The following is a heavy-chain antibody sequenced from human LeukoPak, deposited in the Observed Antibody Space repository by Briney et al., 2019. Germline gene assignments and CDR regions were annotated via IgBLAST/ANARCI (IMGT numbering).Heavy chain of an antibody. J-gene: IGHJ4*02. CDR1: GFTFSSYA. D-gene: IGHD6-13*01. V-gene: IGHV3-23*01. CDR2: ISGSGGGT. Sequence: GGSLRLSCAASGFTFSSYAMNWVRQAPGKGLEWVSAISGSGGGTYYADSVKGRFTISRDNAKNSLYLQMNSLRAEDTAVYYCACYGGSRGSSWADGFDYWGQGTLVTVSS. CDR3: ACYGGSRGSSWADGFDY.